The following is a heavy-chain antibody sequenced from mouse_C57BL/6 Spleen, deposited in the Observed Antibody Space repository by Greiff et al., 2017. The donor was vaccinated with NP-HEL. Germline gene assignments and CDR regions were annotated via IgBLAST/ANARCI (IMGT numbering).Heavy chain of an antibody. CDR2: IHPNSGST. CDR3: AFTTVVAYYCDY. CDR1: GYTFTSYW. V-gene: IGHV1-64*01. D-gene: IGHD1-1*01. Sequence: QVQLQQPGAELVKPGASVKLSCKASGYTFTSYWMHWVKQRPGQGLEWIGMIHPNSGSTNYNEKFKSKATLTVDKSSSTAYMQLSSLTSEDSAVYYCAFTTVVAYYCDYWGQGTTLTVSS. J-gene: IGHJ2*01.